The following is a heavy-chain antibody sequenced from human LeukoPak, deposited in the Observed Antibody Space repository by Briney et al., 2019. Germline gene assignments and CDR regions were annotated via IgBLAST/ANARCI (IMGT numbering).Heavy chain of an antibody. CDR3: AKGELLLSASDY. D-gene: IGHD2-15*01. CDR2: MSGSGDRT. Sequence: GGSLRLSCEASGFTFSSCVMSWVRQTPGKGLEWVSGMSGSGDRTYYADSMKGRFTTSRDNSKNTLYLQMSSLRAEDTAVYYCAKGELLLSASDYWGQGTLVTVSS. V-gene: IGHV3-23*01. CDR1: GFTFSSCV. J-gene: IGHJ4*02.